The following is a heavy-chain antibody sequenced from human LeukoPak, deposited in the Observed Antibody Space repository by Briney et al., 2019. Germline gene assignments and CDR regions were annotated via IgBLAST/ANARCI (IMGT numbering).Heavy chain of an antibody. CDR2: IRSKAYGGTT. CDR3: ARAQYCTTTTCYKTWDY. CDR1: GFTFGDYA. V-gene: IGHV3-49*03. J-gene: IGHJ4*02. Sequence: GGSLRLSCTASGFTFGDYAMSWFRQASGKGLEWVGFIRSKAYGGTTEYAASVKGRFTISRDVSKNSVYLQMNSLETEDTAVYYCARAQYCTTTTCYKTWDYWGQGTLVTVYS. D-gene: IGHD2-2*02.